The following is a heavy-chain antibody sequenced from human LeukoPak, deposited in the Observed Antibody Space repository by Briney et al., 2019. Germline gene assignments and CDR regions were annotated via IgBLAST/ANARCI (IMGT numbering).Heavy chain of an antibody. D-gene: IGHD3-16*01. CDR3: ARDSGGGYDAFDI. V-gene: IGHV3-30-3*01. CDR2: ISYDGSNK. J-gene: IGHJ3*02. Sequence: PGGSLRLSCAASGFTFSSYAMHWVRQAPGKGLEWVAVISYDGSNKYYADSVKGRFTISRDNSKNTLYLQMNSLRAEDTAVYYCARDSGGGYDAFDIWGQGTMVTVSS. CDR1: GFTFSSYA.